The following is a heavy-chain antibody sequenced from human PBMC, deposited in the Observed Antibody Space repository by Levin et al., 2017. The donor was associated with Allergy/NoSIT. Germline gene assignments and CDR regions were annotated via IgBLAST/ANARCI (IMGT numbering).Heavy chain of an antibody. CDR3: AKDFLPASIGNYYYMDV. J-gene: IGHJ6*03. D-gene: IGHD2-2*01. V-gene: IGHV3-43*01. CDR2: ISWDGVNT. CDR1: GFTFDDYT. Sequence: RSGGSLRLSCAASGFTFDDYTMHWVRQAPGKGPEWVSLISWDGVNTYYADSVKGRFTISRDNSKNSLYLQMNSLRTEDTALYYCAKDFLPASIGNYYYMDVWGKGTTVTVSS.